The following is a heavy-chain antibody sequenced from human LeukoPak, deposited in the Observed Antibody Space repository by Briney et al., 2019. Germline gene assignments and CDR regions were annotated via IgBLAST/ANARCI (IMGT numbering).Heavy chain of an antibody. CDR3: ARDPSGRGMDV. CDR1: GFTFSSYG. D-gene: IGHD6-19*01. J-gene: IGHJ6*02. CDR2: ISYDGSNK. Sequence: PGGSLRLSCAASGFTFSSYGMHWVRQAPGKGLEWVAVISYDGSNKYYADSVKGRFTISRENAKNSLYLQMNSLRAGDTAVYYCARDPSGRGMDVWGQGTTVTVSS. V-gene: IGHV3-30*03.